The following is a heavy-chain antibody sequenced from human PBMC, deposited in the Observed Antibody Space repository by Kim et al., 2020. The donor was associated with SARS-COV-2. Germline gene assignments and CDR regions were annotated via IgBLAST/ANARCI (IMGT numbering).Heavy chain of an antibody. V-gene: IGHV4-61*01. CDR2: IYYSGST. CDR1: GGSVSSGSYY. J-gene: IGHJ4*02. Sequence: SETLSLTCTVSGGSVSSGSYYWSWIRQPPGKGLEWIGYIYYSGSTNYNPSLKSRVTISVDTSKNQFSLKLSSVTAADTAVYYCARDPRYMGSNYHYFDYWGQGTLVTVSS. CDR3: ARDPRYMGSNYHYFDY. D-gene: IGHD3-10*01.